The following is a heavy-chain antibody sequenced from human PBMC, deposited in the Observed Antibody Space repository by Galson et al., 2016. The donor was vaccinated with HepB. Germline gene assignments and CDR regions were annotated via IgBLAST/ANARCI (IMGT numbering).Heavy chain of an antibody. J-gene: IGHJ6*02. V-gene: IGHV3-23*01. CDR1: GFTFGSYA. Sequence: SLRLSCAASGFTFGSYAMTWVRQAPGKGLEWVSGIGGSGGSINYAASVKGRFTISRDNPKNTLYLQMNSLRAEDTAVYYCAKGPTGYYYYGMDVWGQGTTVTVAS. CDR2: IGGSGGSI. D-gene: IGHD1-14*01. CDR3: AKGPTGYYYYGMDV.